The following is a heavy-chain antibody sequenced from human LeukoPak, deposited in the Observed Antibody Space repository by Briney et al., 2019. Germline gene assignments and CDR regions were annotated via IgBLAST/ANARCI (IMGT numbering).Heavy chain of an antibody. V-gene: IGHV3-23*01. J-gene: IGHJ3*02. CDR1: GFTFSSYA. CDR2: ISGSGGST. D-gene: IGHD3-22*01. CDR3: AKDLGTMIVVVIPHAFDI. Sequence: GGSLRLSCAASGFTFSSYAMSWVRQAPGKGLEWVSAISGSGGSTYYADSVKGRFTISRDNSKNTLYLQMNSLRAEDTAVYYCAKDLGTMIVVVIPHAFDIWGQGTMVTVSS.